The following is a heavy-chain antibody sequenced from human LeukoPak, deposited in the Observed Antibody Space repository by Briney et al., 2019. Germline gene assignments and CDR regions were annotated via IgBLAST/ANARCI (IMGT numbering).Heavy chain of an antibody. CDR1: GYSFTNYW. D-gene: IGHD2-2*01. CDR3: ARDGPVPATADAFDF. CDR2: IYPGDSDI. J-gene: IGHJ3*01. Sequence: GESLRISCKGSGYSFTNYWIGWVRQMPGKGLEWMGIIYPGDSDIRNSPSSQGRVTISVDKSISTVYLQWSSLKASDTAMYYCARDGPVPATADAFDFWGQGTMVTVSS. V-gene: IGHV5-51*01.